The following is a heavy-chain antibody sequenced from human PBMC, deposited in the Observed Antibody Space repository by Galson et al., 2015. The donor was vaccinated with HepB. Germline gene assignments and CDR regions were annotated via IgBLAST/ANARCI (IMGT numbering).Heavy chain of an antibody. J-gene: IGHJ5*02. D-gene: IGHD3-9*01. CDR1: GYTFTSYA. V-gene: IGHV1-3*01. CDR2: INVGYGNT. Sequence: SVKVSCKASGYTFTSYAMHWVRQAPGQRLEWMGCINVGYGNTKYSQKFQGRVTITRDTSASTAYMELSSLTSEDTAVYYCARGGRRVRYFDWFTRGANWFDPWGQGTLVTGSS. CDR3: ARGGRRVRYFDWFTRGANWFDP.